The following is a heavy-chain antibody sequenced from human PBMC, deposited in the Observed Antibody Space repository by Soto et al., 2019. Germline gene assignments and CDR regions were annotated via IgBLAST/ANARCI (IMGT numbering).Heavy chain of an antibody. CDR1: GYSLKPGA. D-gene: IGHD6-19*01. Sequence: ESWKILCKGSGYSLKPGANGVVRQLPGKGLEWMGIIYPGDSDTRYSPSFQGQVTISADKSISTAYLQWSSLKASDTAMYYCARPYSSGWYFFDYWGQGTL. CDR3: ARPYSSGWYFFDY. CDR2: IYPGDSDT. J-gene: IGHJ4*02. V-gene: IGHV5-51*01.